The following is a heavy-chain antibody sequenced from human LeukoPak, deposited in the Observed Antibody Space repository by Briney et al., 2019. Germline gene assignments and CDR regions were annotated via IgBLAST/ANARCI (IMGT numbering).Heavy chain of an antibody. D-gene: IGHD6-6*01. CDR1: GYTFTGYY. CDR3: ARDHAGIAARPGRLFDY. CDR2: INPNSGGT. J-gene: IGHJ4*02. V-gene: IGHV1-2*02. Sequence: ASVKVSCKASGYTFTGYYMHWVRQAPGQGLEWMGWINPNSGGTNYAQKFQGRVTMTRDTSISTAYMELSRLRSDDTAVYYCARDHAGIAARPGRLFDYWGQGTLVTVSS.